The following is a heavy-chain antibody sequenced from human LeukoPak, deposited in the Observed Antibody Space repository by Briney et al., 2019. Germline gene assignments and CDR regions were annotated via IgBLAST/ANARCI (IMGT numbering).Heavy chain of an antibody. CDR2: ISGSGGST. V-gene: IGHV3-23*01. CDR3: AKALRPYYYDSSGYPR. Sequence: GGSLRLSCAASGFTFSSYAMSWVRQAPGKGLEWVSAISGSGGSTYYADSVKGRFTISRDNPKNTLYLQMNSLRAEDTAVYYCAKALRPYYYDSSGYPRWGQGTLVTVSS. CDR1: GFTFSSYA. J-gene: IGHJ4*02. D-gene: IGHD3-22*01.